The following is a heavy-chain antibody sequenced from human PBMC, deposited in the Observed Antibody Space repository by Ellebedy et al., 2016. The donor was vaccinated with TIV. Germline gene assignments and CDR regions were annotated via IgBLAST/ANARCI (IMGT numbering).Heavy chain of an antibody. D-gene: IGHD6-13*01. J-gene: IGHJ4*02. CDR2: FSSSGTFI. V-gene: IGHV3-21*05. CDR1: GFTLSSFS. Sequence: PGGSLRLSCEVSGFTLSSFSMNWVRQAPGKGLEWVSYFSSSGTFIWYADSVRGRFTISRDNAKNSLFLQMNSLRAEDTAVYYCARDPPGIAASGPYKWGQGTLVTVSS. CDR3: ARDPPGIAASGPYK.